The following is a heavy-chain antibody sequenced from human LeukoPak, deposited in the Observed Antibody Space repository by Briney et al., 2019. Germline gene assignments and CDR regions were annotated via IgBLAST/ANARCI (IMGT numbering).Heavy chain of an antibody. D-gene: IGHD3-3*01. CDR3: AGANLRFLEWLPFDY. Sequence: GASVKVSCKASGYTFTGYYMHWVRQAPGQGLAWMGWINPNSGGTNYAQKFQGRVTMTRDTSISTAYMELSRLRSDDTAVYYCAGANLRFLEWLPFDYWGQGTLVTVSS. CDR1: GYTFTGYY. V-gene: IGHV1-2*02. CDR2: INPNSGGT. J-gene: IGHJ4*02.